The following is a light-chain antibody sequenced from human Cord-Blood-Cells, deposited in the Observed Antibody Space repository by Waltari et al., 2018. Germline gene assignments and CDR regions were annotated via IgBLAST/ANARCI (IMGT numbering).Light chain of an antibody. J-gene: IGLJ1*01. Sequence: QSALPQPASVSGSPGQPLPITCTGTRIDVGGYNLGSWYQQHPGKAPKLMIYEGSKRPSGVSNRFSGSKSGNTASLTISGLQAEDEADYYCCSYAGSSTYVFGTGTKVTVL. CDR3: CSYAGSSTYV. CDR1: RIDVGGYNL. CDR2: EGS. V-gene: IGLV2-23*01.